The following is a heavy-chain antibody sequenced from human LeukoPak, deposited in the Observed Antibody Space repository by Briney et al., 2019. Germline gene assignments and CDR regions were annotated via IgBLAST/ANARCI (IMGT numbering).Heavy chain of an antibody. CDR2: ISGSGGST. V-gene: IGHV3-23*01. CDR1: GFTFSSYA. Sequence: GGSLRLSCAASGFTFSSYAMSWVRQAPGKGLEWVSAISGSGGSTYYADSVKGRFTISRDNSKNTLYLQMNSLRAEDTAVYYCAKDGVPSDFYYGMDVWGQGTTVTVSS. CDR3: AKDGVPSDFYYGMDV. D-gene: IGHD1-26*01. J-gene: IGHJ6*02.